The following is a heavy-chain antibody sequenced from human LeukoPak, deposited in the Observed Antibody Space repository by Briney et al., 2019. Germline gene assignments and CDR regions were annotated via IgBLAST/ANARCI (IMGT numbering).Heavy chain of an antibody. Sequence: SETLSLTCTVSGGSISGSSYYWGWIRQPPGKGLEWIGSIYYSGSTYYKPSLKSRVTMSVDTSKNQFSLKLSSVAAADTAVYYCARPQRYSNYALDYWGQGTLVTVSS. CDR2: IYYSGST. D-gene: IGHD4-11*01. CDR1: GGSISGSSYY. CDR3: ARPQRYSNYALDY. V-gene: IGHV4-39*01. J-gene: IGHJ4*02.